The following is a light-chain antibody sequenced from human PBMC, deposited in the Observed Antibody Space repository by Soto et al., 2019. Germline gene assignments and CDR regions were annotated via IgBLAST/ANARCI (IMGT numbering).Light chain of an antibody. Sequence: QSVLTQPRSVSGSPGQSVTISCTGTSSDVSVYNYVSWYQQHPGKAPKLMIYDVTKRPSGVPDRFSGSKSANTASLTISGLQAEDEADYYCCSYAGSYTFVFGTGTKVTVL. CDR2: DVT. CDR3: CSYAGSYTFV. V-gene: IGLV2-11*01. CDR1: SSDVSVYNY. J-gene: IGLJ1*01.